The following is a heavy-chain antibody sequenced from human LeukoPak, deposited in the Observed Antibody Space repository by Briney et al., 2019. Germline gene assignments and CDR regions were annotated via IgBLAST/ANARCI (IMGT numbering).Heavy chain of an antibody. CDR1: GFTVSSHY. V-gene: IGHV3-66*01. J-gene: IGHJ3*02. D-gene: IGHD6-13*01. Sequence: GGSLRLSCAASGFTVSSHYMNWVRRAPGKGLEWVSVIYSGGTTYYADSVKARFAISRDNSKNTLYLQMYSLRAEDTAVYYCARGGSSWDFAFDIWGQGTMVTVSS. CDR2: IYSGGTT. CDR3: ARGGSSWDFAFDI.